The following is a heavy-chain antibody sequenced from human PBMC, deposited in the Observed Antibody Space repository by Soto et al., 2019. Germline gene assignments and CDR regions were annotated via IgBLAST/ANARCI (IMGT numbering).Heavy chain of an antibody. D-gene: IGHD2-15*01. CDR3: ARDSIAAPSWFDP. CDR1: GFTFRNFE. J-gene: IGHJ5*02. CDR2: ISSSGSKM. V-gene: IGHV3-48*03. Sequence: GGSLRLSCAASGFTFRNFEMNWVRQVPGKGLEWIAYISSSGSKMYYADTVKGRFIVSRDNTHDSLFLEMNNLRDEDSGVYYCARDSIAAPSWFDPRGQGTLVTVSS.